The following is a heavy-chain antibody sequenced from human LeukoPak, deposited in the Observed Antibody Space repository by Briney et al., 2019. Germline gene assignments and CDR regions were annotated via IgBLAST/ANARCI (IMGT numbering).Heavy chain of an antibody. J-gene: IGHJ6*03. CDR3: ARVLTHYDFWSGYPYPMDV. CDR1: GYTFTSYG. CDR2: ISAYNGNT. V-gene: IGHV1-18*01. D-gene: IGHD3-3*01. Sequence: GASVKASCKASGYTFTSYGISWVRQAPGQGLEWMGWISAYNGNTNYAQKLQGRVTMSTDTSTSTAYMELRSLRSDDTAVYYCARVLTHYDFWSGYPYPMDVWGKGTTVTVSS.